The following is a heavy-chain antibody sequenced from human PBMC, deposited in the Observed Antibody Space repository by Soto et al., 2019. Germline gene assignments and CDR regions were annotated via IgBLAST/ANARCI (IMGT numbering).Heavy chain of an antibody. Sequence: EVLLLESGGGLVQPGGSLRLSCAASGFTFSNYAVNWVRQAPGKGLEWVSTIYGGGDGTHYADSVKGRFTISRDNSKNTLYLQMNSLRAEDTAVYYCAKNRGHGPPYYSDSWGQGTLVTVSS. J-gene: IGHJ4*02. V-gene: IGHV3-23*01. CDR3: AKNRGHGPPYYSDS. CDR1: GFTFSNYA. CDR2: IYGGGDGT.